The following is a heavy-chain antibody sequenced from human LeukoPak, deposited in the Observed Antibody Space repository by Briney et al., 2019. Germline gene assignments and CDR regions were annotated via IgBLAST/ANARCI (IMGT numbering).Heavy chain of an antibody. D-gene: IGHD6-13*01. J-gene: IGHJ4*02. CDR2: ISGGGGGT. Sequence: GGSLRLSCAASGFTFSSYAMSWVRQAPGKGLEWVSSISGGGGGTYYADSVKGRVTISRDNSKNTLSLQMNSLRAEDTAVYYCAKRDSSSWYSLDYWGPGTLVTVSS. CDR1: GFTFSSYA. CDR3: AKRDSSSWYSLDY. V-gene: IGHV3-23*01.